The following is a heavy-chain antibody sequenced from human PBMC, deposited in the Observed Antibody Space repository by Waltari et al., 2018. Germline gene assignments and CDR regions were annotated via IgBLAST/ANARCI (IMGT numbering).Heavy chain of an antibody. J-gene: IGHJ4*02. CDR1: GDSLNSANYY. D-gene: IGHD4-17*01. Sequence: QVHLQESGPGLVKPSQTLSLNCTVSGDSLNSANYYWSWIRPLPEKGLEWIGHLSHSGTAYYNPALKDLVTMSIDPSKNQFSLRLSSVTAADTAVYFCARGHDYYFDYWGQGILVAVSS. CDR3: ARGHDYYFDY. V-gene: IGHV4-31*01. CDR2: LSHSGTA.